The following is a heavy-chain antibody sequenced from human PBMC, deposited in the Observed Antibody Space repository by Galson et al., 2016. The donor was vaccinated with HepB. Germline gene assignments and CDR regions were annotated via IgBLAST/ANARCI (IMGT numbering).Heavy chain of an antibody. Sequence: SLRLSCAASAFTFSTYWMSWVRQAPGKGLEWVANINKDGSEKSYVDSVKGRFTNSRDNAKNSLYLHMNSLRAEDTAFYYCVRDLDYWGQGTLVTVSS. CDR2: INKDGSEK. J-gene: IGHJ4*02. CDR3: VRDLDY. CDR1: AFTFSTYW. V-gene: IGHV3-7*01.